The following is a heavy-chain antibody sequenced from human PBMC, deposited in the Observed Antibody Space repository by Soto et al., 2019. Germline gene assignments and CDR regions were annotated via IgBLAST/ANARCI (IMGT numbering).Heavy chain of an antibody. CDR1: GFTFSSYA. CDR3: ASDPAYYYDSSGYTTYYYYGMDV. CDR2: ISYDGSNK. Sequence: VQLVESGGGVVQPGRSLRLSCAASGFTFSSYAMHWVRQAPGKGLEWVAVISYDGSNKYYADSVKGRFTISRDNSKNTLYLQMNSLRAEDTAVYYCASDPAYYYDSSGYTTYYYYGMDVWGQGTTVTVSS. V-gene: IGHV3-30-3*01. J-gene: IGHJ6*02. D-gene: IGHD3-22*01.